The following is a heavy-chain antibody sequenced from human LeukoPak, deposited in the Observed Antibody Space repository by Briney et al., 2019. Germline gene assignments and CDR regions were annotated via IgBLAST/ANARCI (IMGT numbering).Heavy chain of an antibody. Sequence: ASVKVSCKASGYTFTGYYIHWVRQAPGQGLEWMGRINPYSGDTNYAQKFQGRVTMTRDTSISTAYMDLSRLRSDDTAVYYCAREAGSSLTSFDYWGQETLVTASS. CDR1: GYTFTGYY. CDR2: INPYSGDT. J-gene: IGHJ4*02. CDR3: AREAGSSLTSFDY. D-gene: IGHD6-6*01. V-gene: IGHV1-2*06.